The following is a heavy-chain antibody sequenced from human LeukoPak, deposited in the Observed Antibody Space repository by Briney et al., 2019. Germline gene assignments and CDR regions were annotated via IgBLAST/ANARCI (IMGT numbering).Heavy chain of an antibody. V-gene: IGHV3-53*01. J-gene: IGHJ4*02. Sequence: GSLRLSCAASGFTVSSNYMSWVRQAPGKGLEWVSVIYSGGSTYYADSVKGRFTISRDNSKNTLYLQMNSLRAEDTAVYYCAREGGYYDSSGYYSPVAYWGQGTLVTVSS. CDR2: IYSGGST. D-gene: IGHD3-22*01. CDR3: AREGGYYDSSGYYSPVAY. CDR1: GFTVSSNY.